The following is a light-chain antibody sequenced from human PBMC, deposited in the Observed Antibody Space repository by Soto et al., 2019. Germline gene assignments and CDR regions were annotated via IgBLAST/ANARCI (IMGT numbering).Light chain of an antibody. CDR1: QSIGNY. CDR3: QQSHSSPYT. Sequence: DIQMTQSPSSLSASVGDRVTITCRASQSIGNYLNWYQHKPGKAPNLLIYAASTLPSGVPPRFGGSGSGTDFTLTINSLQPEDFATYYCQQSHSSPYTFGQGTKLKI. CDR2: AAS. J-gene: IGKJ2*01. V-gene: IGKV1-39*01.